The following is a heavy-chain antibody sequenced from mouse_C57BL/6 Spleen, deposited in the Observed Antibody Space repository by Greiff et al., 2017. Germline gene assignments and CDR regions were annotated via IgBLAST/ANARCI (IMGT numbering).Heavy chain of an antibody. J-gene: IGHJ1*03. Sequence: QVTLKESGPGILQSSQTLSLTCSFSGFSLSTSGMGVSWIRQPSGKGLEWLAHIYWDDDKRYNPSLKSRLTISKDTSRNQVFLKITSVDTADTATYYCTRRNPYGSSPGYFDVWGTGTTVTVSS. CDR1: GFSLSTSGMG. CDR3: TRRNPYGSSPGYFDV. CDR2: IYWDDDK. V-gene: IGHV8-12*01. D-gene: IGHD1-1*01.